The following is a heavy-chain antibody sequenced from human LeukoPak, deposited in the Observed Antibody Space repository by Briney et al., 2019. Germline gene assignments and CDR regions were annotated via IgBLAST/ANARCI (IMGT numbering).Heavy chain of an antibody. J-gene: IGHJ5*02. D-gene: IGHD3-16*01. V-gene: IGHV4-39*07. CDR1: GGSVTSGTYH. Sequence: SETLSLTCSVSGGSVTSGTYHWGWIRQPPGKGLEWIGSVYFDGGTHYKPSFQSRVTISVDTSKNQFSLRLSSVTAADTALYYCARDHYYDGRGRFDPWGQGTLVTVSS. CDR2: VYFDGGT. CDR3: ARDHYYDGRGRFDP.